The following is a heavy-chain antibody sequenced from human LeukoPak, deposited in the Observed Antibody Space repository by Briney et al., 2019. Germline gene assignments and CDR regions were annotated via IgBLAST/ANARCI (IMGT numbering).Heavy chain of an antibody. D-gene: IGHD3-22*01. V-gene: IGHV4-31*03. CDR3: ARNYYDDRGYFWIDW. CDR2: IYYSGST. J-gene: IGHJ4*02. CDR1: GGSISSGGYY. Sequence: SQTLSLTCTVSGGSISSGGYYWSWIRQHPGKGLQWIGYIYYSGSTNYNPSLKSRVTMLVDTSKNQFSLKLSSVTAADTAVYYCARNYYDDRGYFWIDWWGQGTLVTVSS.